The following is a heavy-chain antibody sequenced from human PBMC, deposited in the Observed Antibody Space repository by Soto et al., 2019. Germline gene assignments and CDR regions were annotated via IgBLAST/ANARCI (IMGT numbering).Heavy chain of an antibody. CDR1: GFSLSTSGVG. Sequence: QITLKESGPTLVKPTQTLTLTCTFSGFSLSTSGVGVGWIRQPPGKALEWLALIYWDDDKRYSPSLKSRLTITKATSKNKVVLTMTNMDPVDTATYYCAHTHRDGYPKTWGQGTLVTVSS. CDR3: AHTHRDGYPKT. D-gene: IGHD5-12*01. V-gene: IGHV2-5*02. J-gene: IGHJ5*02. CDR2: IYWDDDK.